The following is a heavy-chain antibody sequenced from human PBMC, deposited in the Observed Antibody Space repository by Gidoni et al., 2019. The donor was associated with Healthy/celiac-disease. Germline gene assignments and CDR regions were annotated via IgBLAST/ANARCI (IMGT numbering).Heavy chain of an antibody. CDR2: IYPGDSDT. D-gene: IGHD4-4*01. CDR1: GYSYTSYW. Sequence: EVQLVQSGAEVKKPGEALKISSKGSGYSYTSYWIGWVRQMPGKGLEWMGIIYPGDSDTRYSPSFQGQVTISADKSISTAYLQWSSLKASDTAMYYCARHSVTTIPHLDYWGQGTLVTVSS. J-gene: IGHJ4*02. CDR3: ARHSVTTIPHLDY. V-gene: IGHV5-51*01.